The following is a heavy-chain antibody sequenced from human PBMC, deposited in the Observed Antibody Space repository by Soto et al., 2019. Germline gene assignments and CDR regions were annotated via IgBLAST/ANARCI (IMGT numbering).Heavy chain of an antibody. D-gene: IGHD2-2*01. CDR1: GGFNSYS. CDR2: IIPIFATP. J-gene: IGHJ5*02. Sequence: QVQLVQSGADVKKPGSSVKVSCKGSGGFNSYSISWVRQAPGQGPEWMGGIIPIFATPTYAQKFQGRVTITADKSTSTAYMELSRLTSEDTAVYYCARGGPVIIPAATNWFDPWGQGTLVSVSS. V-gene: IGHV1-69*06. CDR3: ARGGPVIIPAATNWFDP.